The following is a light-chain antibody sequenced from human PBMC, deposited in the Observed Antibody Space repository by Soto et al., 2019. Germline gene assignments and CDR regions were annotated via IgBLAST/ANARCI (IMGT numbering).Light chain of an antibody. CDR1: QSISSSY. V-gene: IGKV3-20*01. J-gene: IGKJ3*01. Sequence: EIVLTQSPGTLSLSPGERATLSCRASQSISSSYIAWYQQKPGQAPRLLIYGASSRATGIPGRFRGSGSGTDFTLTISRLDPEDFAVYYCQQYGSSFGPGTRVDIK. CDR3: QQYGSS. CDR2: GAS.